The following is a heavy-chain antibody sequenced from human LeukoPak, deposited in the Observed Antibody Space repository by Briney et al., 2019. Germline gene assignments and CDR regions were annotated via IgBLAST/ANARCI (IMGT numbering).Heavy chain of an antibody. CDR2: IYPGDSDT. V-gene: IGHV5-51*01. Sequence: GESLKISCESSGYSFTSYWICWVRQMPGKGLECMGIIYPGDSDTRYSPSFQGQVTISADKSISTAYLQWSSLKASDTAMYYCATPGVSGTTNYFDHWGQGTLVTVSS. J-gene: IGHJ4*02. CDR3: ATPGVSGTTNYFDH. CDR1: GYSFTSYW. D-gene: IGHD1-20*01.